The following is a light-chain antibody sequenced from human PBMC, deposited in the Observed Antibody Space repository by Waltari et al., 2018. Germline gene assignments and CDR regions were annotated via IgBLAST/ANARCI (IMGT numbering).Light chain of an antibody. V-gene: IGKV3D-20*02. J-gene: IGKJ5*01. CDR3: QQRSNWLS. CDR1: QSVNNNY. CDR2: DAS. Sequence: DIVLTQSPGTLSLFPGERATLPCRASQSVNNNYLAWYLQKPGQAPRLLIYDASNRATGIPARFSGSGSGTDFTLTISSLEPEDFAVYYCQQRSNWLSFGQGTRLEIK.